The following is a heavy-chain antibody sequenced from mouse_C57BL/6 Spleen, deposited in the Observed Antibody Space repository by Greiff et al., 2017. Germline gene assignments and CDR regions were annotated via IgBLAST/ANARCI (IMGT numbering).Heavy chain of an antibody. J-gene: IGHJ4*01. V-gene: IGHV5-6*01. CDR2: ISSGGSYT. D-gene: IGHD1-1*01. Sequence: EVQLVESGGDLVKPGGSLKLSCAASGFTFSSYGMSWVRQTPDKRLEWVATISSGGSYTYYPDSVKGRFTISRDNAKNTLYLQMSSLKSEDTAMYYCARGGTTVVAKDYAMDYWGQGTSVTVSS. CDR3: ARGGTTVVAKDYAMDY. CDR1: GFTFSSYG.